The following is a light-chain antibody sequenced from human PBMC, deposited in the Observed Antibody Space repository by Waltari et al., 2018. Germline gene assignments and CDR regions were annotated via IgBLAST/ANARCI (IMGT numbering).Light chain of an antibody. CDR2: GAS. J-gene: IGKJ3*01. CDR3: QKYDSVPFT. CDR1: QSVTTN. Sequence: ELVMTQSPATLSVSPGERAILSCRASQSVTTNLAWYQQKPGQAPRLLIYGASTRATDIPARFSGSGSGTEFTLTISSLQPEDVATYYCQKYDSVPFTFGPGTKVDI. V-gene: IGKV3-15*01.